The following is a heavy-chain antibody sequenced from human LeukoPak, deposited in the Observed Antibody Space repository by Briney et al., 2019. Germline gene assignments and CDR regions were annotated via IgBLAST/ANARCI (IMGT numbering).Heavy chain of an antibody. V-gene: IGHV3-11*04. Sequence: PGGSLRLSCAASGFTFSDYYMSWIRQAPGKGLEWVSYVSDSSSTSTKSYAASVKGRFTISRDNARNSLYLQMNSLRVEDTAVYYCARDRDSGTCRGAFDYWGQGILVTVSS. J-gene: IGHJ4*02. D-gene: IGHD1-26*01. CDR2: VSDSSSTSTK. CDR3: ARDRDSGTCRGAFDY. CDR1: GFTFSDYY.